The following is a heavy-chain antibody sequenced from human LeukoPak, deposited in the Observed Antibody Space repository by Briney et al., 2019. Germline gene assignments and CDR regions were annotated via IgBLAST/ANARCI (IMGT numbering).Heavy chain of an antibody. CDR3: ARGAPTYNFDSGSLPCDY. CDR1: GYTFTSYY. CDR2: INPSGGST. V-gene: IGHV1-46*01. J-gene: IGHJ4*02. Sequence: GASVKVSCKASGYTFTSYYIHWVRQAPGQGLEWMGIINPSGGSTSYAQKFQGRVPMTRDTSTSTVYMELSSLRSDDTAVYYCARGAPTYNFDSGSLPCDYWGQGTLVTVSS. D-gene: IGHD3-10*01.